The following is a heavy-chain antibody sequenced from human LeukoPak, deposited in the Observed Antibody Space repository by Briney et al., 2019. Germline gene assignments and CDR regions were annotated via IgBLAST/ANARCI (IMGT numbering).Heavy chain of an antibody. V-gene: IGHV3-11*01. CDR3: ASERAFGVVIRDY. Sequence: GGSLRLSCAASGFTFSDYYISWIRQAPGKGLEWVSYISSSGSTIYYADSVKGRFTISRDNAKNSLYLQMNSLRAEDTAVYYCASERAFGVVIRDYWGQGTLVTVSS. D-gene: IGHD3-3*01. CDR1: GFTFSDYY. J-gene: IGHJ4*02. CDR2: ISSSGSTI.